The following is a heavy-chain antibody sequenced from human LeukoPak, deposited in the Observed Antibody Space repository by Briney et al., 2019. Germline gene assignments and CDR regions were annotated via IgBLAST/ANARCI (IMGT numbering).Heavy chain of an antibody. V-gene: IGHV4-59*11. D-gene: IGHD6-19*01. CDR1: GGSIRSHY. CDR3: ARDYGPNSSGWDS. CDR2: IHYSGST. J-gene: IGHJ4*02. Sequence: SETLSLTCTVSGGSIRSHYWSWIRQPPGKGLEWIGYIHYSGSTNYNPSLKSRVTISVDTSKNQFSLKMSSVTAADTAVYYCARDYGPNSSGWDSWGQGTLVTVSS.